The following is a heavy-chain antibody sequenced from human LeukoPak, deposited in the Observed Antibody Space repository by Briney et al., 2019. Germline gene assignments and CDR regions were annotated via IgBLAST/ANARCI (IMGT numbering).Heavy chain of an antibody. CDR2: ISSSGGGT. CDR3: VKPFSGSYYGYFDY. V-gene: IGHV3-64D*06. CDR1: GFTFSSSA. J-gene: IGHJ4*02. D-gene: IGHD1-26*01. Sequence: GGSLRLSCSASGFTFSSSAMHWVRQAPGKGLEYVSAISSSGGGTYYADSVKGRFTISRDNSKNTLYLQMSSLRADDTAVYYCVKPFSGSYYGYFDYWGQGTLVTVSS.